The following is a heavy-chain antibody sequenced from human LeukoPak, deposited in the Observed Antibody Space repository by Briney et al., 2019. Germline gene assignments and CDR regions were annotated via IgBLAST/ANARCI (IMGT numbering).Heavy chain of an antibody. V-gene: IGHV3-30-3*01. J-gene: IGHJ5*02. CDR1: GFTFSSYA. CDR3: ARRGQLLHNWFDP. Sequence: QTGRSLRLSCAASGFTFSSYAMHWVRQAPGKGLEWVAVISYDGSNKYYADSVKGRFTISRDNSKNTLYLQMNSLRAEDTAVYYCARRGQLLHNWFDPWGQGTLVTVSS. CDR2: ISYDGSNK. D-gene: IGHD2-2*01.